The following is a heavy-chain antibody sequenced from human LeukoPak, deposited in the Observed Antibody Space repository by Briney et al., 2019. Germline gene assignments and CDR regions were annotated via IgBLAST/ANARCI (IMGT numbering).Heavy chain of an antibody. J-gene: IGHJ4*02. CDR2: IYYSGST. D-gene: IGHD3-22*01. V-gene: IGHV4-30-4*01. CDR3: ARVLRYYDSSGYYWRYYSDY. Sequence: PSQTLSLTCTVSGGSISSGDYYWSWIRQPPGKGLEWIGYIYYSGSTYYNPSLKSRVTISVDTSKNQFSLKLSSVTAADTAVYYCARVLRYYDSSGYYWRYYSDYWGQGTLVTVSS. CDR1: GGSISSGDYY.